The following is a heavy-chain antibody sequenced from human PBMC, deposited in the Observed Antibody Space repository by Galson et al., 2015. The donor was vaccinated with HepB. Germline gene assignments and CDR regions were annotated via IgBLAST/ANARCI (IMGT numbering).Heavy chain of an antibody. D-gene: IGHD3-22*01. CDR3: AKVTMIGSY. V-gene: IGHV3-30*02. CDR1: GFTFSNYG. J-gene: IGHJ4*02. Sequence: SLRLSCAASGFTFSNYGIHWVRQAPGKGLERVSLIRYDGTNEYYADSVKGRFTISRDNAKNTLYLQMNSLRAEDTAVYYCAKVTMIGSYWGQGTLVTVSS. CDR2: IRYDGTNE.